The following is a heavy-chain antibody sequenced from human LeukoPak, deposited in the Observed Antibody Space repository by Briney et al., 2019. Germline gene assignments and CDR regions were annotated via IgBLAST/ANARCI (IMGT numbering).Heavy chain of an antibody. J-gene: IGHJ4*02. CDR1: GYTFTGYY. D-gene: IGHD3-3*01. Sequence: GASVEVSCKASGYTFTGYYMHWVRQAPGQGLEWMGWINPNSGGTNYAQKFQGRVTMTRDTSISTAYMELSSLRSDDTAVYYCARRFLEWSPFDYWGQGTLVIVSS. CDR2: INPNSGGT. CDR3: ARRFLEWSPFDY. V-gene: IGHV1-2*02.